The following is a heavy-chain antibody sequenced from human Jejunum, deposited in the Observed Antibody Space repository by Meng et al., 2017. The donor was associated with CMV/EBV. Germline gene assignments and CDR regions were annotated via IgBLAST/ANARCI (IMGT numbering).Heavy chain of an antibody. Sequence: ASGDTPTADCMFWVRQAPGQGLEWMGWINSNSGATQYAQKFQGRVTMTRDTSISTVYMDLSSLRSDDTADYYCLTYTSSSHSFGPWGQGTLVTVSS. CDR1: GDTPTADC. J-gene: IGHJ5*02. CDR3: LTYTSSSHSFGP. V-gene: IGHV1-2*02. CDR2: INSNSGAT. D-gene: IGHD6-6*01.